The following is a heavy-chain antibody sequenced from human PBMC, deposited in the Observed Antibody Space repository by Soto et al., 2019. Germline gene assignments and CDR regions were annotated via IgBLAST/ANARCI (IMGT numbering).Heavy chain of an antibody. J-gene: IGHJ4*02. CDR3: ARQRRYYYDSSGYPDY. CDR1: GGSTSSSTYY. D-gene: IGHD3-22*01. Sequence: PSETLSLTCSVSGGSTSSSTYYWGWIRQPPGKGLEWIGSVYYTGSTFYNPSLKSRVTISVDTSKNQFSLRLSSVTAADTAVYYCARQRRYYYDSSGYPDYWGQRTPDTVSA. V-gene: IGHV4-39*01. CDR2: VYYTGST.